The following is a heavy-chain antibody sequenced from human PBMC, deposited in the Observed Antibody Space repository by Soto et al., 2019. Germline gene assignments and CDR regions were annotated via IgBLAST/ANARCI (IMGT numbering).Heavy chain of an antibody. Sequence: AASVKVSCKASGYTFTNYGISWVRQAPGQGLEWMGWISAYNGNTKYAQKLQGRVTMTTDTSTSTAYMELRSLRSDDTAVYYCARDLVTYYYDSSGYRRAFDIWGQGTMVTVS. CDR2: ISAYNGNT. CDR3: ARDLVTYYYDSSGYRRAFDI. D-gene: IGHD3-22*01. CDR1: GYTFTNYG. V-gene: IGHV1-18*01. J-gene: IGHJ3*02.